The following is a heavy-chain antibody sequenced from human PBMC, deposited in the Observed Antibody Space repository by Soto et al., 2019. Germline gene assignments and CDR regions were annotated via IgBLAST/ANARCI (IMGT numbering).Heavy chain of an antibody. CDR3: ARATYDSSTYYLDY. D-gene: IGHD3-22*01. V-gene: IGHV4-31*03. CDR2: IYYSGST. Sequence: PSETLSLTCTVSGGSISSGGYYWSWIRQHPGKGLEWIGYIYYSGSTYYNPSLKSRVTISVDTSKNQFALRLTSVTAPDTAIYYCARATYDSSTYYLDYWGQGTLVTVSS. CDR1: GGSISSGGYY. J-gene: IGHJ4*02.